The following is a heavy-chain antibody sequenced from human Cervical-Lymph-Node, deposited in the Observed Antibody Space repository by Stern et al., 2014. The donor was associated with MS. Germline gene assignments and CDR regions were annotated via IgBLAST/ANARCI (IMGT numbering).Heavy chain of an antibody. J-gene: IGHJ5*02. V-gene: IGHV4-59*01. CDR1: GGSISSYY. Sequence: QVQLQESGPGLVKPSETLSLTCTVSGGSISSYYWSWIRQPPGKGLEWIGYIYYSGSTNYNPSLKSRVTISVDTSKNQFSLKLSSVTAADTAVYYCARGYYDSSGYYSGWFDPWGQGTLVTVSS. D-gene: IGHD3-22*01. CDR3: ARGYYDSSGYYSGWFDP. CDR2: IYYSGST.